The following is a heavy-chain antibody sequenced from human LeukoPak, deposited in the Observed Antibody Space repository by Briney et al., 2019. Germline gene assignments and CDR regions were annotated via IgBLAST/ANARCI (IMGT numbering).Heavy chain of an antibody. CDR2: INSDGSST. CDR1: GFTFSSYW. CDR3: ARDRLTCTNGVCYSEGFDY. J-gene: IGHJ4*02. Sequence: GGSLRLSCAASGFTFSSYWMHWVRQAPGKGLVWVSRINSDGSSTSYADSVKGRFTISRDKAKNTLYLQMNSLRAEDTAVYYCARDRLTCTNGVCYSEGFDYWGQGTLVTVSS. V-gene: IGHV3-74*01. D-gene: IGHD2-8*01.